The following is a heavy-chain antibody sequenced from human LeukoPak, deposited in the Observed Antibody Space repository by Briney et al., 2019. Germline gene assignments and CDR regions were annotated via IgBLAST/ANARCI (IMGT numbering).Heavy chain of an antibody. Sequence: KPSETLSLTCAVYGGSFSGYYWSWIRQPPGKGLEWIGEINHSGGTNYNPSLKSRVTISVDTSKNQFSLKLSSVTAADTAVYYCARGRIAVYYYYYYMDVWGKGTTATVSS. V-gene: IGHV4-34*01. D-gene: IGHD6-19*01. CDR1: GGSFSGYY. J-gene: IGHJ6*03. CDR3: ARGRIAVYYYYYYMDV. CDR2: INHSGGT.